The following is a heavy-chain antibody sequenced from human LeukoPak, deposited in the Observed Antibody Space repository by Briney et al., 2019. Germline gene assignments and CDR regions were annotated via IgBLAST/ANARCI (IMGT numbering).Heavy chain of an antibody. Sequence: ASVKVSCKPSGYTFIDHYLHWVRQAPGQGLESLGWIDPDTGDTNYPQKFQGRVTMTRDTSISTAYMELNRLRSDDTAVYYCARGRYGSGSPWGQGTLVTVSS. J-gene: IGHJ5*02. CDR3: ARGRYGSGSP. D-gene: IGHD3-10*01. CDR2: IDPDTGDT. V-gene: IGHV1-2*02. CDR1: GYTFIDHY.